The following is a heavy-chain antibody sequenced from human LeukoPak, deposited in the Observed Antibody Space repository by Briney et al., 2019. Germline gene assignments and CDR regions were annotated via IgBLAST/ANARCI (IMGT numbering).Heavy chain of an antibody. J-gene: IGHJ5*02. CDR1: GGSISSGGYY. CDR2: IYYSGST. V-gene: IGHV4-31*03. Sequence: SETLSLTCTVSGGSISSGGYYWSWIRQHPGKGLEWIGYIYYSGSTYYNPSLKSRVTISVDTSKNQFSLKLSSVTAADTAVYYCARGFRYCSSTSCRTGWFDPWGQGTLVTVSS. D-gene: IGHD2-2*01. CDR3: ARGFRYCSSTSCRTGWFDP.